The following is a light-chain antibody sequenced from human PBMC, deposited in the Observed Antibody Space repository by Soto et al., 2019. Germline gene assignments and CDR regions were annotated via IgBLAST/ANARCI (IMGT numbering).Light chain of an antibody. J-gene: IGKJ1*01. V-gene: IGKV1-5*03. CDR2: KAS. CDR3: QQYNSYRWT. CDR1: QSIRSW. Sequence: DIQMTQSPSTLSASVGDRVTITCRASQSIRSWLAWYQQKPGKAPTLLINKASSLESGVPSRFSGSGSGTEYTLTISSLQPDDFATYYCQQYNSYRWTFGQGTKVEIK.